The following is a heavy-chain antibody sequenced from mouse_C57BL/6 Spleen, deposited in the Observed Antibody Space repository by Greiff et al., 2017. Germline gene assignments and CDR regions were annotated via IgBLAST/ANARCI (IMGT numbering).Heavy chain of an antibody. D-gene: IGHD2-3*01. CDR1: GYSITSGYY. V-gene: IGHV3-6*01. CDR2: ISYDGSN. Sequence: EVKLQESGPGLVKPSQSLSLTCSVTGYSITSGYYWNWIRQFPGNKLEWMGYISYDGSNNYNPSLKNRISITRDTSKNQFFLKLNSVTTEDTATYYCARGYDASGDYWGQGTTLTVSS. J-gene: IGHJ2*01. CDR3: ARGYDASGDY.